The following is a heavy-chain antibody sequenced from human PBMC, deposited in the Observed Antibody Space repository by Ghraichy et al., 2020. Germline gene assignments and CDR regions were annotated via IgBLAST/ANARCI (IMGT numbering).Heavy chain of an antibody. CDR2: ISYDGSNQ. D-gene: IGHD5-18*01. J-gene: IGHJ4*02. CDR1: GFTFSSYS. V-gene: IGHV3-30*18. CDR3: AKDRAAMVKGFDY. Sequence: GGSLRLSCAASGFTFSSYSMHWVRQAPGKGLEWVAVISYDGSNQYYADSVKGRFTISRDNSKNTLSLQMDTLRADDTAVYYCAKDRAAMVKGFDYWGQGALVTASS.